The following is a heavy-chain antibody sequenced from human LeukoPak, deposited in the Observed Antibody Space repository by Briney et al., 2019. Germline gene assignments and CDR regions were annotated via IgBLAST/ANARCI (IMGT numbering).Heavy chain of an antibody. Sequence: GASVKVSCKASGYTFTGYYMHWVRQAPGQGLEWMGWINPNSGGTNYAQKFQGRVTMTRDTSISTAYMELSRLRSDDTAVYYCARVVDDYVWGSYRYFDYWGQGTLVTVSS. CDR1: GYTFTGYY. CDR2: INPNSGGT. CDR3: ARVVDDYVWGSYRYFDY. D-gene: IGHD3-16*02. V-gene: IGHV1-2*02. J-gene: IGHJ4*02.